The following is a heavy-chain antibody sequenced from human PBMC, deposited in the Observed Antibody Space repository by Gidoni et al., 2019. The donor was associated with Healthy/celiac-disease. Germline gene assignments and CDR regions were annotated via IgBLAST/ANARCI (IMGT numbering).Heavy chain of an antibody. CDR3: AKVQRFLEWSSFDY. V-gene: IGHV3-9*01. Sequence: EVQLVESGGGLVQPGRSLRLSCAASGFTFDDYAMHWVRQAPGKGLAWVSGISWNSGSIGYADSVKGRFTISRDNAKNSLYLQMNSLRAEDTALYYCAKVQRFLEWSSFDYWGQGTLVTVSS. CDR1: GFTFDDYA. J-gene: IGHJ4*02. CDR2: ISWNSGSI. D-gene: IGHD3-3*01.